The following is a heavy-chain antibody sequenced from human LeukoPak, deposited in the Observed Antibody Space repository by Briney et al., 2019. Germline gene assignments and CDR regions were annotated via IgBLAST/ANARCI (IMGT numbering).Heavy chain of an antibody. CDR3: ARDLDTGFDY. CDR1: GFTFSSYS. V-gene: IGHV3-21*01. J-gene: IGHJ4*02. D-gene: IGHD5-18*01. Sequence: GGSLRLSCAASGFTFSSYSMNWVRQAPGKGLEWVSSISSSSSYIYYADSVRGRFTISRDNAKNSLYLQMNSLRAEDTAVYYCARDLDTGFDYWGQGTLVTVSS. CDR2: ISSSSSYI.